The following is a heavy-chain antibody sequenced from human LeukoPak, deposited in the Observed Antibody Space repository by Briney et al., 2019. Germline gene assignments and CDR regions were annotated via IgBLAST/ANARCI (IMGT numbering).Heavy chain of an antibody. V-gene: IGHV3-21*01. CDR1: GFTFSDYT. D-gene: IGHD3-16*01. J-gene: IGHJ4*02. Sequence: GGSLRLSCAASGFTFSDYTMNWVGQAPGKGLEWVSSISSGGTYKYYADSVKGRFTISRDNTKNSLFLQMNSLRGDDTAVYYCVRDSRPGGAMGLCHNFDSWGQGTLVTVSA. CDR2: ISSGGTYK. CDR3: VRDSRPGGAMGLCHNFDS.